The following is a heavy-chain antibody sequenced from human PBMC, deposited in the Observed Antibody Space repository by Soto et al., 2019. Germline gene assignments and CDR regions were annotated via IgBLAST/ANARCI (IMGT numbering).Heavy chain of an antibody. J-gene: IGHJ5*02. CDR1: GFSLSTSGMR. Sequence: ESGPTLVNPTQTLTLTCTFSGFSLSTSGMRVTWIRQPPGKALEWLARIDWDDDKFYSTSLKTRLTISKDTSKNQVVLTMTNMDPVDTATYYCARALAAGNFDPWGQGTLVTVSS. V-gene: IGHV2-70*04. CDR2: IDWDDDK. D-gene: IGHD6-25*01. CDR3: ARALAAGNFDP.